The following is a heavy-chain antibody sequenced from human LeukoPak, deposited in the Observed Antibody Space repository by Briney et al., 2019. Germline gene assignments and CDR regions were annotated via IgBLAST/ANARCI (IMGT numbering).Heavy chain of an antibody. J-gene: IGHJ4*02. CDR3: ARDWSL. Sequence: GGSLRLSCVASGFTFSTYAMGWVRQVPGKGLEWVSSVSESGGSTYYADSVKGRFTISRDNSKNTLYLQMNSLRAEDTAVYYCARDWSLWGQGTLVTVSS. CDR1: GFTFSTYA. CDR2: VSESGGST. V-gene: IGHV3-23*01.